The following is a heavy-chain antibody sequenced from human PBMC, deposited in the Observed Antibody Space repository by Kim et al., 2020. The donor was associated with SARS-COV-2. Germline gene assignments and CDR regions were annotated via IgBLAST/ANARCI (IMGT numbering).Heavy chain of an antibody. J-gene: IGHJ5*02. Sequence: SETLSLTCTVSGGSISSSSYYWGWIRQPPGKGLEWIGSIYYSGSTYYNPSLKSRVTISVDTSKNQFSLKLSSVTAADTAVYYCASVVTIFGVVIEDNWFDPWGQGTLVTVSS. CDR2: IYYSGST. D-gene: IGHD3-3*01. V-gene: IGHV4-39*01. CDR3: ASVVTIFGVVIEDNWFDP. CDR1: GGSISSSSYY.